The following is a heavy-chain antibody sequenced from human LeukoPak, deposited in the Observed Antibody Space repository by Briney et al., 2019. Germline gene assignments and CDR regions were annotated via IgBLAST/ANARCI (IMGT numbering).Heavy chain of an antibody. Sequence: GGSLRLSCAASGFTFSSYGMHWVRQAPGKGLEWVAIMWYDGSNKYYTDSVKGRFTISRDNSKNTLYLQMSSLRAEDTAVYYCAKAGGYYDSSGYSDYWGQGTLVTVSS. CDR3: AKAGGYYDSSGYSDY. J-gene: IGHJ4*02. CDR1: GFTFSSYG. D-gene: IGHD3-22*01. CDR2: MWYDGSNK. V-gene: IGHV3-33*06.